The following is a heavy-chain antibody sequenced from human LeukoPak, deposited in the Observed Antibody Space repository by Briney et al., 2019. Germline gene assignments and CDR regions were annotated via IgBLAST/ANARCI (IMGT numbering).Heavy chain of an antibody. J-gene: IGHJ4*02. V-gene: IGHV4-39*01. CDR2: IYYSGST. CDR1: GGSISSSSYY. D-gene: IGHD5-18*01. CDR3: ARQFVGYSFFDY. Sequence: SETLSLTCTVSGGSISSSSYYWVWVRQPPGQGLEWIGSIYYSGSTYYNPSLKSRVTISVDTSKSPFSLKLSSVTAADTAVYYCARQFVGYSFFDYWGQGTLVTVSS.